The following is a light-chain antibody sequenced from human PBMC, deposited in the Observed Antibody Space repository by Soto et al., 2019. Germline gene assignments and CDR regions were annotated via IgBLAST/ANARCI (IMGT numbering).Light chain of an antibody. CDR3: QQYNSFPWT. CDR1: QSFSSW. J-gene: IGKJ1*01. V-gene: IGKV1-5*01. Sequence: DIRMTQSPSTLSASVGDRVTITCRASQSFSSWLAWYQQKPGKAPKLLIYDASSLESGVPSRFSGSGSGTEFTLTISSLQPDDFATYYCQQYNSFPWTFGQGTKVEIK. CDR2: DAS.